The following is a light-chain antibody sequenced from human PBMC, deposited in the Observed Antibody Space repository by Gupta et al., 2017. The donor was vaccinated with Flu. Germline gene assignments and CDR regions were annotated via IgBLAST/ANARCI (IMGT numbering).Light chain of an antibody. V-gene: IGLV3-21*02. J-gene: IGLJ1*01. Sequence: SYVLTQPPSVSVAPGQTARITCGGNNIGSKSVHWYQQKPGQAPVLVVYDDSERPSGIPERFSGSNSGNTATLTISRVEAGDEADYYCQVWDSSSDHPVFGTGTKVTVL. CDR1: NIGSKS. CDR3: QVWDSSSDHPV. CDR2: DDS.